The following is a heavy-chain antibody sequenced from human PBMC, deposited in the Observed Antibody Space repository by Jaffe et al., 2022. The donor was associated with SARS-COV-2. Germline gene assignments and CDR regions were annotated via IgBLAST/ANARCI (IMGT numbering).Heavy chain of an antibody. CDR1: GGSISSSSYY. CDR3: ARHECCGHQEYFDY. J-gene: IGHJ4*02. Sequence: QLQLQESGPGLVKPSETLSLTCTVSGGSISSSSYYWGWIRQPPGKGLEWIGSIYYSGSTYYNPSLKSRVTISVDTSKNQFSLKLSSVTAADTAVYYCARHECCGHQEYFDYWGQGTLVTVSS. D-gene: IGHD3-3*01. CDR2: IYYSGST. V-gene: IGHV4-39*01.